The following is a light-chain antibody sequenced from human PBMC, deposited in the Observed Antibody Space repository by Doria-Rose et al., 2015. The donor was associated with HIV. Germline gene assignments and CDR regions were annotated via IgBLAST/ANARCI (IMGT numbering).Light chain of an antibody. CDR2: GVS. J-gene: IGKJ2*01. CDR1: HSVSSSY. Sequence: ASHSVSSSYLAWYQQKPGQAPRLLIYGVSSRATGIPDRSSGSGSGTDFTLTISRLEPEDFAVYYCQQYGSSPPYTFGQGTKLEI. V-gene: IGKV3-20*01. CDR3: QQYGSSPPYT.